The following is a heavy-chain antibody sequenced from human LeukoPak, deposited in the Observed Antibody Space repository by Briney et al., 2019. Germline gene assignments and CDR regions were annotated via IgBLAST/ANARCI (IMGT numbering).Heavy chain of an antibody. D-gene: IGHD3-22*01. J-gene: IGHJ4*02. Sequence: PGGSLRLSCAASGFTFSSYWMHWVRQAPGKGLVWVSRINSDGSSTSYADSVKGRFTISRDNAKDTLYLQMNSLRAEDTAVYYCAREPQLYYYDSSGYYGFDYWGQGTLVTVSS. CDR3: AREPQLYYYDSSGYYGFDY. V-gene: IGHV3-74*01. CDR2: INSDGSST. CDR1: GFTFSSYW.